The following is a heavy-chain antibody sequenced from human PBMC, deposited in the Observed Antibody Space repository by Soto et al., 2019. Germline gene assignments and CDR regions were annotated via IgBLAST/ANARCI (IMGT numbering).Heavy chain of an antibody. J-gene: IGHJ4*02. CDR1: GFTFTNYA. Sequence: QVQLVESGGGVVQPGRSLGLSCAASGFTFTNYAMHWVRQAPGMGLEWVASIWYDGSDKYYADSVKGRFTISRDNSKNTVYLQMNSLSAGDTAVYFCARDWLAEPRTSGYYFDYWGQGTLVTVSS. CDR3: ARDWLAEPRTSGYYFDY. D-gene: IGHD6-13*01. CDR2: IWYDGSDK. V-gene: IGHV3-33*01.